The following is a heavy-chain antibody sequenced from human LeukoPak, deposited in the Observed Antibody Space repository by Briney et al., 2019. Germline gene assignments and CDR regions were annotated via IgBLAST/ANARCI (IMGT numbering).Heavy chain of an antibody. CDR3: ARQGYSDYGMDV. CDR1: GYIFTNSW. J-gene: IGHJ6*02. V-gene: IGHV5-51*01. D-gene: IGHD1-1*01. CDR2: IYPGDSDT. Sequence: GESLKISCKGSGYIFTNSWIAWVRQMPEKGLECMGIIYPGDSDTRYSPSFQGQVTISADKSISTAYLQWSSLKASDTAMYYCARQGYSDYGMDVCGQGTTVTVSS.